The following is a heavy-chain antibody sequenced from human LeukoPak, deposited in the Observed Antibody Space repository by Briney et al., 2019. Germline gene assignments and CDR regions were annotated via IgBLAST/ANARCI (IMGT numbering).Heavy chain of an antibody. Sequence: GASLRLSCAASGFTFSSYAMSWVRQAPGKGLEGVSAISGSGGSTYYADSVKGRFTISRDNSKNTLYLQMNSLRAEDTAVYYCAKTPGCSGGSCPPFYFDYWGQGTLVTVSS. CDR1: GFTFSSYA. CDR2: ISGSGGST. J-gene: IGHJ4*02. CDR3: AKTPGCSGGSCPPFYFDY. D-gene: IGHD2-15*01. V-gene: IGHV3-23*01.